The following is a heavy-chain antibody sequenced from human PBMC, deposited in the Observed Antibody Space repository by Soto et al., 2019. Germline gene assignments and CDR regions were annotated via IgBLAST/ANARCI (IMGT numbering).Heavy chain of an antibody. CDR2: SIPIFGTA. CDR3: ARGWGYDSTDYYYAY. Sequence: QVQLVQSGAEVRKPGSSVRVSCKASGGSFNRHTISWVRQAPGQGLEWMGGSIPIFGTANHAQKFQGRVTIIADESTSTVYMEVSSLRSDDTAIYYCARGWGYDSTDYYYAYWGQGTLVIVSS. D-gene: IGHD3-22*01. V-gene: IGHV1-69*01. CDR1: GGSFNRHT. J-gene: IGHJ4*02.